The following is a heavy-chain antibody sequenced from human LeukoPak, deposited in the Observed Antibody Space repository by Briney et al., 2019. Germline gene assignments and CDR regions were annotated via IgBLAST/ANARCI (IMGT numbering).Heavy chain of an antibody. J-gene: IGHJ6*03. CDR1: GYTFTGYY. D-gene: IGHD1-26*01. Sequence: ASVKVSYEASGYTFTGYYMHRVRQAPGQRLEWMGGIIPIFGTANYTQRFQGRVTITADKSTSTAYMELSSLRSEDTAVYFCARAIRGSKIASRYFLYYMDVWGKGTTLTVSS. V-gene: IGHV1-69*06. CDR3: ARAIRGSKIASRYFLYYMDV. CDR2: IIPIFGTA.